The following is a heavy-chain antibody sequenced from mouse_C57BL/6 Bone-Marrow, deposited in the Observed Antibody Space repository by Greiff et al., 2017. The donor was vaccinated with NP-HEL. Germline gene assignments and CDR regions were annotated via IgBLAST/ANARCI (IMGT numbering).Heavy chain of an antibody. Sequence: EVQLQQSGPVLVKPGASVKMSCKASGYTFTDYYLNWVKQSHGKSLEWMGVINPYNGGTSYNQKFKGKATLTVDKSSSTAYMELNSLTSEDSAVYYWERLGSNWDTCEDWGQGTTLTVSS. CDR2: INPYNGGT. D-gene: IGHD4-1*01. CDR1: GYTFTDYY. J-gene: IGHJ2*01. CDR3: ERLGSNWDTCED. V-gene: IGHV1-19*01.